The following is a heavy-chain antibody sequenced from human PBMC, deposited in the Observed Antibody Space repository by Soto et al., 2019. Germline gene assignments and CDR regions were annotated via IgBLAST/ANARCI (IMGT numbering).Heavy chain of an antibody. Sequence: ASVKVSCKASGYTFTSYAMHWVRQAPGQRLEWMGWINAGNGNTKYSQKFQGRVTITRDTSASTAYMELSSLRSEDTAVYYCARGGAIVLMADTPSSGWYVFDYWGQGTLVTVSS. D-gene: IGHD6-19*01. V-gene: IGHV1-3*01. J-gene: IGHJ4*02. CDR1: GYTFTSYA. CDR3: ARGGAIVLMADTPSSGWYVFDY. CDR2: INAGNGNT.